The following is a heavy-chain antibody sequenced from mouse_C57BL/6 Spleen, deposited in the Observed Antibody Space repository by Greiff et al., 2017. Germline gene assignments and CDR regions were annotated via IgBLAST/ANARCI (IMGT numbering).Heavy chain of an antibody. CDR1: GYTFTSYW. J-gene: IGHJ3*01. Sequence: VQLQQPGAELVRPGSSVKLSCKASGYTFTSYWMHWVKQRPIQSLEWIGNIDPYDSETHYNQKFKDKATLTVDKSSSTAYMQLSSLPSEDSALYNCARDNSGSSYWLAYWGEGALVTVSA. CDR3: ARDNSGSSYWLAY. D-gene: IGHD1-1*01. CDR2: IDPYDSET. V-gene: IGHV1-52*01.